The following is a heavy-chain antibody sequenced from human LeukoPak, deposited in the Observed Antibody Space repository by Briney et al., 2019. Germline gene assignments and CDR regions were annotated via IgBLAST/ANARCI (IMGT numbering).Heavy chain of an antibody. Sequence: GSLRLSCASSGFTFSSYAMSWVRQAPGKGLEWVSAISGSGGSTYYADSVNGRFTISRDNSKNTLYLQMNSVRAEDTAVYYCAKTPIAAAPYDYWGQGTLVTVSS. J-gene: IGHJ4*02. V-gene: IGHV3-23*01. CDR3: AKTPIAAAPYDY. CDR1: GFTFSSYA. CDR2: ISGSGGST. D-gene: IGHD6-13*01.